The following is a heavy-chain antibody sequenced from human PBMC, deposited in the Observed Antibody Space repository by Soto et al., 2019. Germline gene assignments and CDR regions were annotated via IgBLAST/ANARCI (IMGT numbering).Heavy chain of an antibody. D-gene: IGHD3-16*01. CDR2: ISGFNGNT. J-gene: IGHJ4*02. Sequence: QVQLVQSGAEVKKPGASVKVSCKASGYTFNFYGITWVRQAPGQGLEWMGWISGFNGNTNYAGDLQGRVTMTTDTSTSTAYMELRGLRSDDTAVYYCARIGVSSGHESPDFDSWGQGTLVTVSS. CDR3: ARIGVSSGHESPDFDS. V-gene: IGHV1-18*01. CDR1: GYTFNFYG.